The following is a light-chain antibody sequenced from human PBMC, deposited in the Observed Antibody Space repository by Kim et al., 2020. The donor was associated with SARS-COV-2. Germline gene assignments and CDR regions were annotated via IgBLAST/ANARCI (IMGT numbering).Light chain of an antibody. Sequence: ASEGDRVTITCRASQSVINYLAWYQQKPGKVPQLLIYAASAMQSGVPARFSGSGSGTEFTLSISSLQSEDVATYYCQQYNSAPLTFGQGTKLDIK. CDR1: QSVINY. CDR3: QQYNSAPLT. CDR2: AAS. J-gene: IGKJ1*01. V-gene: IGKV1-27*01.